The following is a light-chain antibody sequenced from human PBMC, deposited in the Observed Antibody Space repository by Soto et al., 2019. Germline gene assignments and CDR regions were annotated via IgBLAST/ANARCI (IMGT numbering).Light chain of an antibody. CDR1: SSNIGNNY. V-gene: IGLV1-47*01. CDR2: RSD. Sequence: QLVLTQPPSASGTPGQRVTISCSGCSSNIGNNYVYWYQHLPGTAPKLLVYRSDKRPSGVPDRFSGSKSGTSASLAISGLRSEDEADSYCAAWDDTLSGEVFGGGTKLTVL. CDR3: AAWDDTLSGEV. J-gene: IGLJ3*02.